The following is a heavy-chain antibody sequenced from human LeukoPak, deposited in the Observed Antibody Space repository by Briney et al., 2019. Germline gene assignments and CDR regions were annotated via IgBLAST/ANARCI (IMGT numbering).Heavy chain of an antibody. CDR1: GFTFSSYG. CDR2: ISYDGSTT. D-gene: IGHD3-3*01. CDR3: ARQEPTNSYYDFWSGYLDY. Sequence: GGSLRLSCTASGFTFSSYGMHWVRQAPGKGLEWVAVISYDGSTTSYGDSMKGRFTISRDNSKNTLYLQMNSLRAEDTAVYYCARQEPTNSYYDFWSGYLDYWGQGTLVTVSS. J-gene: IGHJ4*02. V-gene: IGHV3-30*03.